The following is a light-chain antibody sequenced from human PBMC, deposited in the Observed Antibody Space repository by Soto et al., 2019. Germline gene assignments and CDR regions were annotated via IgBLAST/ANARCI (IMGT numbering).Light chain of an antibody. V-gene: IGKV3-20*01. CDR2: GVS. CDR3: QQYSLFALS. Sequence: EIVLTQSPGTLSLSPGERATLSCRASQSVSNYLAWYQQKPGQAPRLLIYGVSSRATGIPDRFSGSGSGTDFTLTISRLEPEDFAVYYCQQYSLFALSFGGGTKVEIK. CDR1: QSVSNY. J-gene: IGKJ4*01.